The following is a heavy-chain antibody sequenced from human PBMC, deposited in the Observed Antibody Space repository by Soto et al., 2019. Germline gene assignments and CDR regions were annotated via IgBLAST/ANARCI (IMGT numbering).Heavy chain of an antibody. CDR2: IYWDDDK. J-gene: IGHJ4*02. Sequence: QITLKESGPTLVKPTQTLTLTCSFSGFSLSTSGVGVGWIRQPPGEALEWLALIYWDDDKRYSPSLKSRLTITKDTSKNQVVLTMTNMDPVDTATYYCAHIRIHSSSWRDWGQGTLDTVSS. V-gene: IGHV2-5*02. CDR3: AHIRIHSSSWRD. CDR1: GFSLSTSGVG. D-gene: IGHD6-13*01.